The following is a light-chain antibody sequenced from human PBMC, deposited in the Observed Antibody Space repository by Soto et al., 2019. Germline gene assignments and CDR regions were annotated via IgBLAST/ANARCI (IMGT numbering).Light chain of an antibody. CDR2: AAS. J-gene: IGKJ5*01. Sequence: EIVLTQSPGTLSLSPGERATLSCRASQSVSSSYLAWYQQKPAQAPRLLIYAASRRAPGIPERFSGSGSGTDFTLTISRLEPEDFAVYYCQQYLTSPKTFGQGTRLEIK. CDR3: QQYLTSPKT. V-gene: IGKV3-20*01. CDR1: QSVSSSY.